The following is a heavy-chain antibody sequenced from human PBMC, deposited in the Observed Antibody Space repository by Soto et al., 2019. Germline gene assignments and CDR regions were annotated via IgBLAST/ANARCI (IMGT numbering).Heavy chain of an antibody. CDR3: ARERPDGARLDP. Sequence: QVQLQESGPGLVKPSQTLSLTCTVSGGSISSGDYYWSWIRQPPGKGLEWIGYIYHSGSTYYNPSLKSRVTISVNTSKNQFSLKLSSVTAADTAVYYCARERPDGARLDPWGQRTLVTVSS. CDR1: GGSISSGDYY. J-gene: IGHJ5*02. CDR2: IYHSGST. D-gene: IGHD6-6*01. V-gene: IGHV4-30-4*01.